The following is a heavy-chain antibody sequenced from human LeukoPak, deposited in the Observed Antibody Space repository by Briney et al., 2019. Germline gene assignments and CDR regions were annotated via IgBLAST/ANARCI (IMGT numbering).Heavy chain of an antibody. CDR1: GFTFSSYS. D-gene: IGHD5-18*01. CDR2: ISSSSDYI. J-gene: IGHJ4*02. CDR3: ARAQGGYSYGSFDY. V-gene: IGHV3-21*01. Sequence: GGSLRLSCAASGFTFSSYSMNWVRQAPGKGLEWVSSISSSSDYIYYADSAKGRFTISRDNAKNSLYLQMHSLGAEDTAVYYCARAQGGYSYGSFDYWGQGTLVTVSA.